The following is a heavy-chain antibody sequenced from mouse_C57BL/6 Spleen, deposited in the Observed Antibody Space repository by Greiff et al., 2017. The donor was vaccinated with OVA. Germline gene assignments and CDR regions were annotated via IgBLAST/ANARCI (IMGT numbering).Heavy chain of an antibody. CDR1: GYTFTSYW. J-gene: IGHJ4*01. D-gene: IGHD1-1*01. V-gene: IGHV1-7*01. CDR2: INPSSGYT. CDR3: ARSPITTYAMDY. Sequence: QVHVKQSGAELAKPGASVKLSCKASGYTFTSYWMHWVKQRPGQGLEWIGYINPSSGYTKYNQKFKDKATLTADKSSSTAYMQLSSLTYEDSAVYYCARSPITTYAMDYWGQGTSVTVSS.